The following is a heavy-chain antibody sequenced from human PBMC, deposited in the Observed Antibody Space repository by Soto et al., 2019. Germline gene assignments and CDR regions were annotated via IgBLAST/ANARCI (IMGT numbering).Heavy chain of an antibody. CDR2: IDPSDSYT. CDR3: ARHQYSSSWHKYYYGMDV. CDR1: GYSFTSYW. Sequence: PGESLKISCKGSGYSFTSYWISWVRQMPGKGLEWMGRIDPSDSYTNYSPSFQGHVTISADKSISTAYLQWSSLKASDTAMYYCARHQYSSSWHKYYYGMDVWGQGTTVTVSS. J-gene: IGHJ6*02. V-gene: IGHV5-10-1*01. D-gene: IGHD6-13*01.